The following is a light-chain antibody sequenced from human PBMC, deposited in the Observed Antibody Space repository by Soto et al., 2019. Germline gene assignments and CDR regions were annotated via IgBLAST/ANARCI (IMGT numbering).Light chain of an antibody. J-gene: IGLJ2*01. Sequence: SYELTQPPSVSVAPGQTARITCGGNNVHWYQQRAGQAPVLVVHDDSDRPSGIPESFSGSMSGNTATLTISRVEAGDEADYYCQVWYSSSDHVVFGGGTKLTVL. CDR1: N. CDR2: DDS. CDR3: QVWYSSSDHVV. V-gene: IGLV3-21*02.